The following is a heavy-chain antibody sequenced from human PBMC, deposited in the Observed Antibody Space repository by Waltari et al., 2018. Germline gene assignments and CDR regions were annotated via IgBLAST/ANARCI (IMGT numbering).Heavy chain of an antibody. Sequence: QVQLVQSGAEVKKPGASVKVSCKASGYPFTGYYMHWVRQAPGQGLEWMGWINPNSGGTNYAQKFQGRVTMTRDTSISTAYMELSRLRSDDTAVYYCARGAYSGYDLLKFDYWGQGTLVTVSS. V-gene: IGHV1-2*02. CDR3: ARGAYSGYDLLKFDY. D-gene: IGHD5-12*01. CDR1: GYPFTGYY. CDR2: INPNSGGT. J-gene: IGHJ4*02.